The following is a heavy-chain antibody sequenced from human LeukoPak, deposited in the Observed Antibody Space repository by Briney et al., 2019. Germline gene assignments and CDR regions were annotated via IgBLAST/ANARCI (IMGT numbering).Heavy chain of an antibody. V-gene: IGHV1-2*02. J-gene: IGHJ1*01. CDR3: ATIAASDAEYFQH. CDR2: INPNSGGT. D-gene: IGHD6-6*01. CDR1: GYTFTDYY. Sequence: ASVKVSCKASGYTFTDYYIHWVRQAPGQGLEWMGWINPNSGGTNCAQKFRDRVTMTRDTSISKAYMDVSSLRSDDTAVYYCATIAASDAEYFQHWGQDTLVTVSS.